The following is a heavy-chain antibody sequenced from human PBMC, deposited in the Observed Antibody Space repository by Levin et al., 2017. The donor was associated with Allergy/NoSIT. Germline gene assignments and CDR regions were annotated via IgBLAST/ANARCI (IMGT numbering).Heavy chain of an antibody. Sequence: GESLKISCAASGFTFSSYWMSWVRQAPGKGLEWVANIKQDGSEKYYVDSVKGRFTISRDNAKNSLYLQMNSLRAEDTAVYYCARGRSTLPYWGQGTLVTVSS. CDR1: GFTFSSYW. D-gene: IGHD2-15*01. CDR2: IKQDGSEK. J-gene: IGHJ4*02. V-gene: IGHV3-7*04. CDR3: ARGRSTLPY.